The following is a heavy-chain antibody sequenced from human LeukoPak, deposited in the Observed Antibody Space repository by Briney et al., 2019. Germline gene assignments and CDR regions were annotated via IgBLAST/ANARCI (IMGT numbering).Heavy chain of an antibody. CDR2: IYYSGSS. V-gene: IGHV4-59*01. D-gene: IGHD2-15*01. J-gene: IGHJ4*02. CDR1: GGTISNYY. Sequence: SVTLSLTCTVSGGTISNYYWSWLRQAPGKGLEWIGYIYYSGSSNCNPSLESSIIVTLNSYNNEFSLKLGSVTAADTAVYYCARGAERMRGPYFNSWGGGTLVSVSS. CDR3: ARGAERMRGPYFNS.